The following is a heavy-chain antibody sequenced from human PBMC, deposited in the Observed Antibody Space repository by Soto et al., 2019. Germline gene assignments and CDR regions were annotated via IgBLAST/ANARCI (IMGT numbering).Heavy chain of an antibody. D-gene: IGHD2-15*01. J-gene: IGHJ4*02. CDR2: INAGNGNT. CDR1: GYTFTSYA. V-gene: IGHV1-3*01. Sequence: QVQLVQSGAEVKKPGASVKVSCKASGYTFTSYAMHWVRQAPGQRLVWIGWINAGNGNTKNSQKFQGRVTITGDTAVITAYLEPSSLRSEDTAVYDCTRGPGGPDGPGDYWGQGTLVTFAS. CDR3: TRGPGGPDGPGDY.